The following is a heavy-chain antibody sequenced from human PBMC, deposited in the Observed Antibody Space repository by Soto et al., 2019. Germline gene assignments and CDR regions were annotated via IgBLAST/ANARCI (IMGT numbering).Heavy chain of an antibody. J-gene: IGHJ4*02. V-gene: IGHV1-58*01. Sequence: SVKVSCKASGFTFTSSAVQWVRQARGQRLEWIGWIVVGSGNTNYAQKFQERVTITRDMSTSTAYMELSSLRSEDTAVYYCAAVPLDYYDSSGELYFDYWGQGTLVTSPQ. CDR3: AAVPLDYYDSSGELYFDY. CDR1: GFTFTSSA. CDR2: IVVGSGNT. D-gene: IGHD3-22*01.